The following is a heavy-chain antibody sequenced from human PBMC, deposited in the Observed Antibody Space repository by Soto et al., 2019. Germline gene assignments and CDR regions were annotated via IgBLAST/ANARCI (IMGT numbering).Heavy chain of an antibody. V-gene: IGHV3-30*18. J-gene: IGHJ4*02. Sequence: LRLSCAASRFTFSSYGMHWVRQAPGKGLKWVAVISYDGNNKNYADSVKGRFIISRDNSKDTLFLQMNSLRGDDTAIYYCAKDLALPRLAAVGSFDYWGQGTLVTVSS. CDR1: RFTFSSYG. CDR2: ISYDGNNK. D-gene: IGHD6-13*01. CDR3: AKDLALPRLAAVGSFDY.